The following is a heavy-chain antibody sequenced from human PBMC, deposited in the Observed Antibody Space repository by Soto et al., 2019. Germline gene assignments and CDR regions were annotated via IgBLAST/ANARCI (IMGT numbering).Heavy chain of an antibody. Sequence: EVQLVESGGGLVKPGGSLRLSCAASGFTFYSYSMNWVRQAPGKGLEWVSSISSSSSYIYYADSVKGRFTISRDNAKNSLYLQMNSLRAEDTAVYYCARDQPGYSYGYGLGYWGQGTLVTVSS. D-gene: IGHD5-18*01. V-gene: IGHV3-21*01. J-gene: IGHJ4*02. CDR3: ARDQPGYSYGYGLGY. CDR2: ISSSSSYI. CDR1: GFTFYSYS.